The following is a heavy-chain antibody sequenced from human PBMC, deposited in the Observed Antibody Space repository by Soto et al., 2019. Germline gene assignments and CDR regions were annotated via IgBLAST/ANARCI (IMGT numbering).Heavy chain of an antibody. CDR3: ARSPYYDILTGYYFHYYYYGMDV. V-gene: IGHV4-34*01. CDR2: INHSGST. D-gene: IGHD3-9*01. J-gene: IGHJ6*02. Sequence: KPSETLSLTCAVYGGSFSGYYWSWIRQPPGKGLEWIGEINHSGSTNYNPSLKSRVTISVDTSKNQFSLKLSSVTAADTAVYYCARSPYYDILTGYYFHYYYYGMDVWGQGTTVTVSS. CDR1: GGSFSGYY.